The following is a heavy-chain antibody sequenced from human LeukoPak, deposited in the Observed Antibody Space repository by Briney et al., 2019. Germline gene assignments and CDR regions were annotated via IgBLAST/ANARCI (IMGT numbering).Heavy chain of an antibody. CDR3: ARTYNWNANDAFDI. Sequence: PSETLSLTCTVSGGSISSSSYYWGWIRQPPGEGLEWIGTIYYGGSTYYNPSLKSRATISVDTSKNQFSLKLSSVTAADSAVYYCARTYNWNANDAFDIWGQGTMVTVSS. D-gene: IGHD1-1*01. V-gene: IGHV4-39*01. CDR2: IYYGGST. CDR1: GGSISSSSYY. J-gene: IGHJ3*02.